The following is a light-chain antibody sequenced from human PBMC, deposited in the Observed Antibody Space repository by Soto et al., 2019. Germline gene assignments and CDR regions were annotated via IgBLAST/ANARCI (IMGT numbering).Light chain of an antibody. CDR3: QHYNNWPPIT. CDR1: QSVSSN. J-gene: IGKJ5*01. V-gene: IGKV3-15*01. Sequence: EIVMTQSPATLSVSPGERATLSCRASQSVSSNLAWYRQKPGQAPRLLIYGASTRATGIPARFSGSGSGTEFTLTISSLQSEDFAVYYCQHYNNWPPITFGQGTRLEIK. CDR2: GAS.